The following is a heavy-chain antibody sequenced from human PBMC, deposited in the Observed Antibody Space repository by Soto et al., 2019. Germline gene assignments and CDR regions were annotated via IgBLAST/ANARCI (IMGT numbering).Heavy chain of an antibody. J-gene: IGHJ4*02. CDR1: GFTFSTYI. CDR2: ISSSGTDI. V-gene: IGHV3-21*01. D-gene: IGHD2-8*02. CDR3: ASAGGFSLFDY. Sequence: ESGGGLVKPGGSLRLSCAASGFTFSTYILTWVRQAPGKGLEWVSSISSSGTDIYYADSVKGRFTISRDNAKSSLYLQMNSLRVEDMAVYYCASAGGFSLFDYWGQGTLVTISS.